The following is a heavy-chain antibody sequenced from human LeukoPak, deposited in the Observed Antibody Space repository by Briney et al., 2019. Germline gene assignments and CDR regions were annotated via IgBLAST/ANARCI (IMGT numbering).Heavy chain of an antibody. V-gene: IGHV3-9*03. Sequence: GRPLRLSCAASGFTFDDYAMHWVRQAPGKGLVLVSGISWNSGSIGYADSVKGRFTISRDNAKNSLYLQMNSLRAEDMALYYCAQDIRLVVGYAFDIWGQGTMVTVSS. J-gene: IGHJ3*02. CDR1: GFTFDDYA. CDR3: AQDIRLVVGYAFDI. CDR2: ISWNSGSI. D-gene: IGHD2-15*01.